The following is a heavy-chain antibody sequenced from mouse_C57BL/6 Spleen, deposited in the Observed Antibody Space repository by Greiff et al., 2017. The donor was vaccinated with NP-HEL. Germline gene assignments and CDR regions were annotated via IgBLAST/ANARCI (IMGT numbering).Heavy chain of an antibody. J-gene: IGHJ3*01. Sequence: VQLQQPGAELVMPGASVKLSCKASGYTFTSYWMHWVKQRPGQGLEWIGEIDPSDSYTNYNQKFKGKSTLTVDKSSSTAYMQLSSLTSEDSAVYYCARRGYYSNYEFAYWGQGTLVTVSA. CDR3: ARRGYYSNYEFAY. V-gene: IGHV1-69*01. D-gene: IGHD2-5*01. CDR1: GYTFTSYW. CDR2: IDPSDSYT.